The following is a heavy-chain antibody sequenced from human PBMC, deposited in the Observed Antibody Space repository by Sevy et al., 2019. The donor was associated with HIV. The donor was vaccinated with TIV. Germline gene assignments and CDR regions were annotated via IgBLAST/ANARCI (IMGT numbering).Heavy chain of an antibody. V-gene: IGHV1-69*13. CDR3: ARGGGNGWYYFDY. D-gene: IGHD6-19*01. Sequence: ASVKVSCKASGGTFSSYGISWVRQAPGQGLEWMGGLIPILGTVNYAQKLQGRVTITADESTKTAYMELSSLRSEDTAVYYCARGGGNGWYYFDYWGQETLVTVSS. J-gene: IGHJ4*02. CDR1: GGTFSSYG. CDR2: LIPILGTV.